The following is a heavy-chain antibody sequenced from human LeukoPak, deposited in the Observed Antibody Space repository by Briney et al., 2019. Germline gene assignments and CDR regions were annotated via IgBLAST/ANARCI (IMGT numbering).Heavy chain of an antibody. CDR1: GYTFTSYA. J-gene: IGHJ4*02. CDR3: ARFSPTIAAAGTVDY. Sequence: ASVKVSCKASGYTFTSYAMNWVRQAPGQGLEWVGWINTNTGNPTYAQGFTGRFVFSLDTSVSTAYLQISSLKAEDTAVYYCARFSPTIAAAGTVDYWGQGTLVTVSS. D-gene: IGHD6-13*01. V-gene: IGHV7-4-1*02. CDR2: INTNTGNP.